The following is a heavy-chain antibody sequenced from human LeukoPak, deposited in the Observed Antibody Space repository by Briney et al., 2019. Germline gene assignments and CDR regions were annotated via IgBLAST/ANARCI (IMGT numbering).Heavy chain of an antibody. D-gene: IGHD3-3*01. V-gene: IGHV4-39*01. CDR1: GGSISSSSYY. J-gene: IGHJ4*02. CDR3: ARQGYYDFWSGQHDY. Sequence: SETLSLTCTVSGGSISSSSYYWGWLRQPPGKGLEWIASIYYSGSTYYNPSLKSRVTISVATSKTQFSLRLSSVTAADTAVYYCARQGYYDFWSGQHDYWGQGTLVTVSS. CDR2: IYYSGST.